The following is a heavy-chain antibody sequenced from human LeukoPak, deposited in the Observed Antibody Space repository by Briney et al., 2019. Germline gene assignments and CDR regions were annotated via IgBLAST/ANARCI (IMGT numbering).Heavy chain of an antibody. V-gene: IGHV4-39*01. CDR1: GGSTSSSRYY. CDR2: IYYSGSS. J-gene: IGHJ4*02. CDR3: ARSVVVTAPLGY. Sequence: PSETLSLTCTVSGGSTSSSRYYRGWIRQPPGKGLEWIGSIYYSGSSYYNPSLKSRVTLSIDTSKNQFSLNLTSVTAADTAVYYCARSVVVTAPLGYWGQGTLVTVSS. D-gene: IGHD2-21*02.